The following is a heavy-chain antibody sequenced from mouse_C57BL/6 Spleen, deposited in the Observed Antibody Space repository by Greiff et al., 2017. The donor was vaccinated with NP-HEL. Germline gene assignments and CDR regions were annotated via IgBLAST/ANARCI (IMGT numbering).Heavy chain of an antibody. CDR2: INPNNGGT. CDR1: GYTFTDYY. CDR3: VRTFDY. Sequence: EVQLQQSGPELVKPGASVKISCKASGYTFTDYYMNWVKQSHGKSLEWIGDINPNNGGTSYNQKFKGKATLTVDKSSSTAYMELRSLTSEDSAVYDWVRTFDYWGQGTTLTVSS. J-gene: IGHJ2*01. V-gene: IGHV1-26*01.